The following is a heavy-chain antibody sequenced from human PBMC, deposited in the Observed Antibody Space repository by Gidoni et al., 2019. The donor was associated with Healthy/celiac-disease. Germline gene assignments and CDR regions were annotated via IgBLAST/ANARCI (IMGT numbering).Heavy chain of an antibody. CDR2: ISSSSSTI. V-gene: IGHV3-48*02. CDR1: GFTCRSGS. J-gene: IGHJ4*02. CDR3: ARDLNFDY. Sequence: EVQLVESGGGLVQPGGSLRLSCAASGFTCRSGSMNWVRQAPGKGLEGFAYISSSSSTIYYADSVKGRFTISRDNAKNSLYLQMNSLRDEDTAVYYCARDLNFDYWGQGTLVTVSS.